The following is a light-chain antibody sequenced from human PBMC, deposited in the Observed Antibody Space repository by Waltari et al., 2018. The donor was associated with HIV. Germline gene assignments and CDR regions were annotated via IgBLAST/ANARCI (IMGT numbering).Light chain of an antibody. CDR3: AAWDDSLNGRYV. CDR2: ASN. Sequence: QSGLTQPPSASGTPGQRVPISCSASSSNIGRNAVSWYQHFPGAAPRLLIYASNQRSSWVPDRFSGSKSGTSASLAISGLQSEDEADYYCAAWDDSLNGRYVFGTGTKVTVL. V-gene: IGLV1-44*01. J-gene: IGLJ1*01. CDR1: SSNIGRNA.